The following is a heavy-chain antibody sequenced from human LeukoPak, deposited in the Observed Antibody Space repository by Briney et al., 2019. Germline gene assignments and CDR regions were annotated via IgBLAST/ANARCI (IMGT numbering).Heavy chain of an antibody. CDR2: INWSGGST. CDR3: ARAPITSPFYFDY. J-gene: IGHJ4*02. CDR1: GIAFDEHG. Sequence: RPGGSLRLSCTASGIAFDEHGMSWVRQVPGKGLEWVSGINWSGGSTGYADPLRGRFTISRDNAKNSLYLQMDSLRAEDTALYYCARAPITSPFYFDYWGQGTLVTVSS. V-gene: IGHV3-20*04. D-gene: IGHD2-2*01.